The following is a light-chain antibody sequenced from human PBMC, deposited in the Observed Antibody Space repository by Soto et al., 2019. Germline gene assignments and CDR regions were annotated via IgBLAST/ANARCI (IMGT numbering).Light chain of an antibody. Sequence: QSVLTQPPSMSGAPGQRVTISCTGSSSNIGAAYDVHWYQHLPGTAPKLLIYGNTNRPSGVPDRFSGSKSGTSASLAITGLQAEDEADYYCQSHDSSLSSWVFGGGTKLTVL. CDR1: SSNIGAAYD. CDR3: QSHDSSLSSWV. V-gene: IGLV1-40*01. CDR2: GNT. J-gene: IGLJ3*02.